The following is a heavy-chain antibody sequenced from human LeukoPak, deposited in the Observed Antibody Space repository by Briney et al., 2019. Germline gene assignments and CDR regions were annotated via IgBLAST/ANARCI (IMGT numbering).Heavy chain of an antibody. CDR2: IYADDSDT. V-gene: IGHV5-51*01. Sequence: GESLKISCKGSGYSFTSYWIGWVRQMPGKGLEWMGSIYADDSDTRYSPSFQGQVTISADKSISTAYLQWSSLKASDTAMYYCARERYCSSTSCSNWFDPWGQGTLVTVSS. CDR3: ARERYCSSTSCSNWFDP. D-gene: IGHD2-2*01. CDR1: GYSFTSYW. J-gene: IGHJ5*02.